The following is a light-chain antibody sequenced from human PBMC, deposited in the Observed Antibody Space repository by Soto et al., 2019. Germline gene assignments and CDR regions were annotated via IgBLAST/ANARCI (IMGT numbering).Light chain of an antibody. Sequence: DIVMTQSPDSLAVSLGERATINCKSSQSLLYTSNDRNSLSWFQQKPGQPPTLLIYWASTRESGVPDRFSGSGSGTDFTLTISSLQAEDVAVYYCQQYFSPPPTFGQGTKLEIK. V-gene: IGKV4-1*01. CDR2: WAS. CDR3: QQYFSPPPT. J-gene: IGKJ2*01. CDR1: QSLLYTSNDRNS.